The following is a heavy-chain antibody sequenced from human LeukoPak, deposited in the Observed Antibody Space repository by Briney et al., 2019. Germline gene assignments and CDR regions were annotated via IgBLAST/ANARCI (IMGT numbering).Heavy chain of an antibody. V-gene: IGHV3-23*01. CDR1: GFTFSSYA. J-gene: IGHJ3*02. CDR3: AKDPYSNKDAFDI. D-gene: IGHD6-13*01. CDR2: ISGSGGST. Sequence: PGGSLRLSCAASGFTFSSYAMSWVRQAPGQGLECVSAISGSGGSTYYADSVKGRFTISRDNSKNTLYLQMNSLRAEDTAVYYCAKDPYSNKDAFDIWGQGTMVTVSS.